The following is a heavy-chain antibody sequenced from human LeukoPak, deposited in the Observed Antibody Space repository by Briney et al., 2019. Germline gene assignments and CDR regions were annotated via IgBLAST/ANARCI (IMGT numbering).Heavy chain of an antibody. Sequence: ASVKVSCKASGYTFNDHYFHGARHAPGQGLEWIGWMNPNTGGTQHGQKVQGRVTKTRDTSISTLYVELSTLTSDDMAVYYCARGGGSFHFDYWGQGTLVTVSS. CDR2: MNPNTGGT. CDR3: ARGGGSFHFDY. D-gene: IGHD3-16*01. CDR1: GYTFNDHY. J-gene: IGHJ4*02. V-gene: IGHV1-2*02.